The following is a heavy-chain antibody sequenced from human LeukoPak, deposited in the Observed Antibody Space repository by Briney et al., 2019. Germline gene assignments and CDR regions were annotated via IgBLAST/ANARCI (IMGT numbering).Heavy chain of an antibody. Sequence: SETLSLTCTVSGGSISSYCWSWIRQPPGKGLEWIGEINHSGNTNYNPSLKSRVTISVDTSKNQFSLKLSSVTAADTAVYYCATDPSSSGGSPWGQGTLVTVSS. CDR3: ATDPSSSGGSP. J-gene: IGHJ5*02. V-gene: IGHV4-34*01. D-gene: IGHD6-6*01. CDR1: GGSISSYC. CDR2: INHSGNT.